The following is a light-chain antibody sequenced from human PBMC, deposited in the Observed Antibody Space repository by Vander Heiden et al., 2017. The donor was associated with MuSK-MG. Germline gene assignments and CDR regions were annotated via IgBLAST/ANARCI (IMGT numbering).Light chain of an antibody. Sequence: VVTQEPSPTVSPGGTVTRNCGCSTGTVTSGHSPCWFQQKPGQAPRIVISDTSHKQSWTPARFSGSLLGGNAPLTLSGAQAEDEAEYYCLLSYSSTRVFGGGTKLTVL. CDR2: DTS. J-gene: IGLJ3*02. V-gene: IGLV7-46*01. CDR3: LLSYSSTRV. CDR1: TGTVTSGHS.